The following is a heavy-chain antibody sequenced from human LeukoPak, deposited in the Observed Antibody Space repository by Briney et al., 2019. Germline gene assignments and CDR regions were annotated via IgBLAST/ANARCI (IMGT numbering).Heavy chain of an antibody. V-gene: IGHV1-2*02. Sequence: ASVKVSCKAPGYTFTGYYMHWVRQAPGQGLEWMGWINPNSGGTNYAQKFQGRVTMTRDTSISTAYMELSRLRSDDTAVYYCARGSRVRVATTYYYYYYMDVWGKGTTVTISS. D-gene: IGHD5-12*01. CDR3: ARGSRVRVATTYYYYYYMDV. CDR2: INPNSGGT. J-gene: IGHJ6*03. CDR1: GYTFTGYY.